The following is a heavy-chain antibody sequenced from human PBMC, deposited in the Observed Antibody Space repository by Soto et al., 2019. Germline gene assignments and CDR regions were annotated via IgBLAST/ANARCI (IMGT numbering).Heavy chain of an antibody. CDR3: VHVTLRFSDDLFPI. CDR2: SYWDDDR. V-gene: IGHV2-5*02. CDR1: GFSLSTSAAGGFSFTTSGVG. D-gene: IGHD3-16*01. J-gene: IGHJ4*02. Sequence: SGPTLVNPTQTLTLTCSFSGFSLSTSAAGGFSFTTSGVGVGWIRQPPGKALEWVALSYWDDDRRYSPSLKNRLTITKDTSKKEVVLTMTDVDPGDTATYFCVHVTLRFSDDLFPIWGQGALVTVSS.